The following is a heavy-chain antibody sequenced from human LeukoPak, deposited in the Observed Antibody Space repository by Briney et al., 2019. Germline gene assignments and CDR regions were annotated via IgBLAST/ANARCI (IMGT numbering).Heavy chain of an antibody. J-gene: IGHJ5*02. D-gene: IGHD3-10*01. Sequence: ASVKVSCKASGYTFTGYYMHWVRQAPGQGLEWMGWINPNSGGTNYAQKFQGRVTMTRDTSISTAYMELSRLRSDDTAVYYCARVPWFGYNRFDPWGQGTLVTVSS. CDR3: ARVPWFGYNRFDP. CDR1: GYTFTGYY. CDR2: INPNSGGT. V-gene: IGHV1-2*02.